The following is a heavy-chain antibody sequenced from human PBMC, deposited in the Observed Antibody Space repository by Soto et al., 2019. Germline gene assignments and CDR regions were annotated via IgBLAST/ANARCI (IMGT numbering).Heavy chain of an antibody. Sequence: SETLSLTCTVSGGSISSYYWSWIRQPPGKGLEWIGYIYYSGSTNYNPSLKSRVTISVDTSKNQFSLKLSSVTAADTAVYYCARDSIWFGELLGPFDYYYYGMDVWGQGTTVTVSS. CDR3: ARDSIWFGELLGPFDYYYYGMDV. CDR1: GGSISSYY. J-gene: IGHJ6*02. D-gene: IGHD3-10*01. V-gene: IGHV4-59*01. CDR2: IYYSGST.